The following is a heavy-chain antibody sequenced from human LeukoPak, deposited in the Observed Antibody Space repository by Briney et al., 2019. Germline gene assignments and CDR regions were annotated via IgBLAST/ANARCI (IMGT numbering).Heavy chain of an antibody. CDR2: IWYDGSNK. CDR1: GFTFSTYG. Sequence: GRSLRLSCAASGFTFSTYGMHWVRQAPGKGLEWVAVIWYDGSNKYYADSVKGRFTISRDNSKNTLYLQMNSLRAEDTAMYYCARDRLTNDAFDIWGQGTMVTVSS. J-gene: IGHJ3*02. CDR3: ARDRLTNDAFDI. V-gene: IGHV3-33*08. D-gene: IGHD2-8*01.